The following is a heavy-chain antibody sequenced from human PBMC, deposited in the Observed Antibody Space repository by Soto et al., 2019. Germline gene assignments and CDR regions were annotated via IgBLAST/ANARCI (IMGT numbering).Heavy chain of an antibody. CDR2: SRSKPNNYTT. D-gene: IGHD1-1*01. CDR3: VRVGRDYGFDV. CDR1: GFTFSDHY. V-gene: IGHV3-72*01. Sequence: GGSLRLSCAASGFTFSDHYMDWVRQAPGKGLEWVGRSRSKPNNYTTEYAASVKGRFSISRDGSKSLLYLQMNSLKIEDTAVYYCVRVGRDYGFDVWGLGTTVTVSS. J-gene: IGHJ6*02.